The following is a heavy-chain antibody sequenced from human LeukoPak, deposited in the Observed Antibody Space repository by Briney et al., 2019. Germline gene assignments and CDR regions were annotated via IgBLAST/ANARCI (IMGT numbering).Heavy chain of an antibody. CDR1: GFTFSSYW. CDR3: ARGGSWYYYYYGMDV. CDR2: INSDGSST. V-gene: IGHV3-74*01. Sequence: GGSLRFSCEASGFTFSSYWMHWVRQAPGKGLVWVSRINSDGSSTNYADSVKGRFTISRDNAKNSLYLQMNSLRAEDTAVYYCARGGSWYYYYYGMDVWGQGTTVTVSS. J-gene: IGHJ6*02. D-gene: IGHD6-13*01.